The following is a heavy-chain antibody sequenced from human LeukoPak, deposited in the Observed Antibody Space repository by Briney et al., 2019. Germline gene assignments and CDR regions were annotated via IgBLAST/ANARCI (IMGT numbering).Heavy chain of an antibody. CDR3: ASAREWLVKNAFDI. CDR1: GGTFSSYA. V-gene: IGHV1-69*04. Sequence: ASVKVSCKASGGTFSSYAISWVRQAPGQGLEWMGRIIPILGIANYAQKFQGRVTMTRDTSTSTVYMELSSLRSEDTAVYYCASAREWLVKNAFDIWGQGTMVTVSS. CDR2: IIPILGIA. J-gene: IGHJ3*02. D-gene: IGHD6-19*01.